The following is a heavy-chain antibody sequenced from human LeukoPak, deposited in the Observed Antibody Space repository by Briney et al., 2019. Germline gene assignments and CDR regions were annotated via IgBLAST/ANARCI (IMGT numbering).Heavy chain of an antibody. V-gene: IGHV4-59*08. CDR1: GGSISSYY. CDR2: IYYSGST. D-gene: IGHD4-17*01. J-gene: IGHJ4*02. CDR3: ARVGDISAFDY. Sequence: SETLSLTCTVSGGSISSYYWSWIRQPPGKGLEWIGYIYYSGSTNYNPSLKSRVTISVDTSKNQFSLKLSSVTAADTAVYYCARVGDISAFDYWGQGTLVTVSS.